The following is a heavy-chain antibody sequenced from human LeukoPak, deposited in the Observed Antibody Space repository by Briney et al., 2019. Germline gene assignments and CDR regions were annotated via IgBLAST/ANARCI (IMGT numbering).Heavy chain of an antibody. CDR1: RFTFSSYW. J-gene: IGHJ4*02. Sequence: GGSLRLSCAASRFTFSSYWMHWVRQAPGKGLVWVSRIKTDGSRTTYADSVKGRFTISRGNAKNTLYLQMNSLRAEDTAVYSCAREGVVGGTYYLDYWGQGTLVTVSS. D-gene: IGHD1-26*01. CDR2: IKTDGSRT. V-gene: IGHV3-74*01. CDR3: AREGVVGGTYYLDY.